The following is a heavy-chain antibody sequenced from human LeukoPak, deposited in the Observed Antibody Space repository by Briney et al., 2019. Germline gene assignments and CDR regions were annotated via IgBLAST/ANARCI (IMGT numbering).Heavy chain of an antibody. Sequence: GGSLRLSCAASGFTFSSYAMHWVRQAPGKGLEWVAVISYDGSNKYYADSVKGRFTISRDNSKNTLDVQMNSLRVEDTAVYYCATSYDSSGNFDYWGQGTLVTVSS. D-gene: IGHD3-22*01. J-gene: IGHJ4*02. CDR2: ISYDGSNK. V-gene: IGHV3-30*04. CDR3: ATSYDSSGNFDY. CDR1: GFTFSSYA.